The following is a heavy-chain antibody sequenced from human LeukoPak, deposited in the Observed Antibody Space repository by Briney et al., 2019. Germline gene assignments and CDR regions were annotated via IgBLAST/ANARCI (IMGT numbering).Heavy chain of an antibody. CDR1: GGSISSYY. CDR3: ARVGGYSSGWTLYYFDY. CDR2: IYTSGST. Sequence: SETLSLTCTVSGGSISSYYWSWIRQPAGKGLEWIGRIYTSGSTNYNPSLKSRVTMSVDTSKNQFSLKLSSVTAADTAVYYCARVGGYSSGWTLYYFDYWGQGTLVTVSS. D-gene: IGHD6-19*01. V-gene: IGHV4-4*07. J-gene: IGHJ4*02.